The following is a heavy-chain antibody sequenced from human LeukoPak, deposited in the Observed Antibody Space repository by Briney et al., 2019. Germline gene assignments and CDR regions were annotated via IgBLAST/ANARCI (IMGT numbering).Heavy chain of an antibody. D-gene: IGHD3-10*01. V-gene: IGHV1-8*03. Sequence: GASVKVSCKASGYTFTSYDINWVRQATGQGLEWMGWMNPNSGNTGYAQKFQGRVTITRNTSISTAYMELSSLRSEDTAVYYCARKVTMVRGVILLRNWFDPWGQGTLVTVSS. CDR3: ARKVTMVRGVILLRNWFDP. CDR1: GYTFTSYD. J-gene: IGHJ5*02. CDR2: MNPNSGNT.